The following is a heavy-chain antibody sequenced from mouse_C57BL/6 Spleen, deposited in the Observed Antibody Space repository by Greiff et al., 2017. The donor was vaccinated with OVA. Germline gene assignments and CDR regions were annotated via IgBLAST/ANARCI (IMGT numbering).Heavy chain of an antibody. V-gene: IGHV1-53*01. CDR1: GYTFTSYW. D-gene: IGHD1-1*01. Sequence: VQLPKPWTELVKPGASVKLSCKASGYTFTSYWMHWVKQRPGQGLEWIGNINPSNGGTNYNEKFKSKATLTVDKSSSTAYMQLSSLTSEDSAVYYCARAMDYGLFDYWGQGTTLTVSS. CDR2: INPSNGGT. J-gene: IGHJ2*01. CDR3: ARAMDYGLFDY.